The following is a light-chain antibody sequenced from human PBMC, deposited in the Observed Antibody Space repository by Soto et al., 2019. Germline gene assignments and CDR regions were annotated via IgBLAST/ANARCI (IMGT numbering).Light chain of an antibody. CDR1: QNVGID. CDR3: QQYGSSPQT. Sequence: EIVMTQSPATRSVSPLERATGCCMASQNVGIDLAWFQQKPGQAPRLLIYGTSIRATGIPARFSGSGSGTDFTLTISSLEPQDFAVYYCQQYGSSPQTFGQGTKVDIK. CDR2: GTS. V-gene: IGKV3-15*01. J-gene: IGKJ1*01.